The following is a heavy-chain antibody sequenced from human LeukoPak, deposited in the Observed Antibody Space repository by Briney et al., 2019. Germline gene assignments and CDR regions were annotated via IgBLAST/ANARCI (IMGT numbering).Heavy chain of an antibody. CDR3: AKVEDYYDTGAIIRRYFDY. V-gene: IGHV3-23*01. D-gene: IGHD3-22*01. CDR1: GFTFSSYA. J-gene: IGHJ4*02. Sequence: GGSLRLSCAASGFTFSSYAMSWVRQAPGKGLEWVSAISGSGASTYYADSAKGRFTISRDNSKNTLYLQMNSLRAEDTAVYFCAKVEDYYDTGAIIRRYFDYWGQGTLVTVSS. CDR2: ISGSGAST.